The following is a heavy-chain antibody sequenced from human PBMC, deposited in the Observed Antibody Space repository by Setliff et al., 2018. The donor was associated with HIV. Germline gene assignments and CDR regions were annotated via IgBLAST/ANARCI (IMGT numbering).Heavy chain of an antibody. J-gene: IGHJ2*01. V-gene: IGHV3-11*01. Sequence: GGSLRLSCAASGFTFSDYYMSWIRQAPGKGLEWVSYISRSGSIIYYADSVKGRFTISRDNAKNSLYLQMNSLRAEDTAVYYCARDVSEWEPYWYFDLWGRGTLVTVSS. CDR2: ISRSGSII. D-gene: IGHD1-26*01. CDR3: ARDVSEWEPYWYFDL. CDR1: GFTFSDYY.